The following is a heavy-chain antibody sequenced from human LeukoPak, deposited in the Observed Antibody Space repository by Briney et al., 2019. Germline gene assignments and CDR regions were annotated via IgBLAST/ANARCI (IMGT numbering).Heavy chain of an antibody. CDR3: ARDPGYYPSGKVYFDY. V-gene: IGHV4-59*01. CDR2: IYYSGST. D-gene: IGHD4-17*01. Sequence: PSETLSLTWTVSGGSIISYYWSWIRQPPGKGLEWIGYIYYSGSTNYNPSLKSRVTISVDTSKNQFSLKLSSVTAADTAVYYCARDPGYYPSGKVYFDYWGQGTLVTVSS. CDR1: GGSIISYY. J-gene: IGHJ4*02.